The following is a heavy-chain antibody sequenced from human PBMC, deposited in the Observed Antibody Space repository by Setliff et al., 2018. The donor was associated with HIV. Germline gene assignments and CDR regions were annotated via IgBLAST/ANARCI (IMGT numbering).Heavy chain of an antibody. Sequence: SETLSLTCTVSGGSITSSSYYWSWIRQPPGKGLEWIGYIYYSGRTNYNPSLKSRVTISVDTSKNQFSLKLSSLTAAETAAYYCARGSRGYSYAYYYYYMDVWGKGTTVTVSS. CDR3: ARGSRGYSYAYYYYYMDV. D-gene: IGHD5-18*01. J-gene: IGHJ6*03. CDR1: GGSITSSSYY. CDR2: IYYSGRT. V-gene: IGHV4-61*01.